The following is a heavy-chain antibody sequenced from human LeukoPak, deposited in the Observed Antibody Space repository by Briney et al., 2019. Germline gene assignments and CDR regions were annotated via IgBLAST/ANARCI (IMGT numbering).Heavy chain of an antibody. CDR1: GGSISSYY. D-gene: IGHD3-3*01. V-gene: IGHV4-4*07. CDR2: IYTTGST. CDR3: AREGGTIYFDS. J-gene: IGHJ4*02. Sequence: PSETLSLTCTVSGGSISSYYWNWIRQPAGKGLEWIGRIYTTGSTHYNPSLKSRLTISVDTSKNQLSLELSFVTAADTAVYYCAREGGTIYFDSWGQGTLVTVSS.